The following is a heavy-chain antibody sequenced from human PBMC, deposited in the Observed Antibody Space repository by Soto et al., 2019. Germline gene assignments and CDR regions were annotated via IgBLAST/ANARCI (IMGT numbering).Heavy chain of an antibody. CDR2: IIPIFGTA. D-gene: IGHD6-19*01. CDR1: GGTFSSCA. J-gene: IGHJ4*02. CDR3: ARDGIRGAVAGDHYFDY. V-gene: IGHV1-69*01. Sequence: QVQLVQSGAEVKKPGSSVKVSCKASGGTFSSCAISWVRQAPGQGLEWMGGIIPIFGTANYAQKFQGRVTITADESTSTAYMELSSLRSEDTAVYYCARDGIRGAVAGDHYFDYWGQGTLVTVSS.